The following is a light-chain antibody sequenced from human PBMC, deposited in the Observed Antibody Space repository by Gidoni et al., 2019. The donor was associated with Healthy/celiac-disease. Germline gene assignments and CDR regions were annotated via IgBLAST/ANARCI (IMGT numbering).Light chain of an antibody. CDR3: QQYDTLPLT. CDR2: DAS. Sequence: DIQRTQSPSSLSASVGDRVTITCQASQDISNYLNWYQQKPGKAPKLLIYDASNLETGVPSRFSGSGSGTDFTFTISSLQPEDIATYYCQQYDTLPLTFGGGTKVEIK. V-gene: IGKV1-33*01. CDR1: QDISNY. J-gene: IGKJ4*01.